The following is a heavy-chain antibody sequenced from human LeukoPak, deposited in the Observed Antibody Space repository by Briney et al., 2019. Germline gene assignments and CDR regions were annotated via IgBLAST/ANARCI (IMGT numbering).Heavy chain of an antibody. D-gene: IGHD6-13*01. J-gene: IGHJ6*02. Sequence: PGGSLRLSCAASGFTFSSYWVHWVRQAPGKGLVWVSRINSDGSSTSYADSVKGRFTISRDNAKNTLYLQMNSLRAEDTAVYYCARGGPISSSWYRYYYYGMDVWGQGTTVTVSS. CDR2: INSDGSST. CDR3: ARGGPISSSWYRYYYYGMDV. CDR1: GFTFSSYW. V-gene: IGHV3-74*01.